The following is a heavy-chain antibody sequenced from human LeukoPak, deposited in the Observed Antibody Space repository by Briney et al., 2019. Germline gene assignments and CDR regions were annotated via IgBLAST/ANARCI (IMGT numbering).Heavy chain of an antibody. V-gene: IGHV1-18*01. J-gene: IGHJ4*02. Sequence: GASVRVSCKAFGYTFTSYGISWVRQAPGQGLEWMGWISAYNGNTNYAQKLQGRVTMTTDTSTSTAYMELRSLRSDDTAVYYCAREKSGSYWIFWDYWGQGTLVTVSS. CDR2: ISAYNGNT. CDR1: GYTFTSYG. CDR3: AREKSGSYWIFWDY. D-gene: IGHD1-26*01.